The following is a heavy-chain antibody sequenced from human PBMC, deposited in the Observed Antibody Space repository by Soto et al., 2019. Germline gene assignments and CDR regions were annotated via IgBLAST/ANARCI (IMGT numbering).Heavy chain of an antibody. Sequence: TLSLTCTVSSASITRTYWSWIRQPAGKGLEWIGRIYTSGSTNYNPSLKSRVTMSVDTSKNQFSLKLSSVTAADTAVYYCAREVSVEWCDPWGQGTLVTVSA. CDR3: AREVSVEWCDP. CDR2: IYTSGST. CDR1: SASITRTY. V-gene: IGHV4-4*07. J-gene: IGHJ5*02. D-gene: IGHD3-3*01.